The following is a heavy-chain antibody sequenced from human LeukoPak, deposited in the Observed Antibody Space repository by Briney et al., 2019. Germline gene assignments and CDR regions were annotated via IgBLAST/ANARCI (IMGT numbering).Heavy chain of an antibody. CDR1: GFTFSSYS. CDR3: ASDTVYGDPFDY. V-gene: IGHV3-48*01. D-gene: IGHD4-17*01. J-gene: IGHJ4*02. CDR2: ISSSSSTI. Sequence: GGSLRLSCAASGFTFSSYSMNWVRQAPGKGLEWVSYISSSSSTIYYADSVKCRFAISRDNAKNSLYLQMNSRRSEEQTVYYCASDTVYGDPFDYWGQGTLVTVSS.